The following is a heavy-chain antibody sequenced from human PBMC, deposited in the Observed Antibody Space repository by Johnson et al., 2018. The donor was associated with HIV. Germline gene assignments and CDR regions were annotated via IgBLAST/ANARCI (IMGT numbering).Heavy chain of an antibody. V-gene: IGHV3-30*04. Sequence: QVQLVESGGGVVQPGRSLRLSCAASGFTFSSYAMNWVRQAPGKGLGWVALMSYDGSNKFYADSLKGRFTVSRDISKNTLYLQINGLSAEDTAVYYCARDRRVAAITYAFDFWGQGTMVTVSS. J-gene: IGHJ3*01. CDR1: GFTFSSYA. CDR3: ARDRRVAAITYAFDF. D-gene: IGHD6-13*01. CDR2: MSYDGSNK.